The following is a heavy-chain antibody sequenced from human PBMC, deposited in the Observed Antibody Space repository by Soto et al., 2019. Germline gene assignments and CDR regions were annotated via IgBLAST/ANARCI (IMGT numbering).Heavy chain of an antibody. J-gene: IGHJ4*02. V-gene: IGHV1-3*04. CDR2: INTGNGDT. CDR3: AKDSSWADY. CDR1: GYTFTGYS. Sequence: ASVKASCKASGYTFTGYSIHWVRQAPGQRLEWMGWINTGNGDTKSSQNFQGRVTFTRDTSASTAYMELSSLRSEDTAVYYCAKDSSWADYWGQGTLVTVSS. D-gene: IGHD6-13*01.